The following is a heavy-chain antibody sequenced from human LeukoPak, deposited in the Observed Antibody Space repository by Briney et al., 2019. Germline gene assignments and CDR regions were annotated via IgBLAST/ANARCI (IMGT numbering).Heavy chain of an antibody. CDR2: INAGNGNT. J-gene: IGHJ4*02. V-gene: IGHV1-3*01. D-gene: IGHD6-19*01. Sequence: ASVKVSCTASGYTFTSYAMHWVRQAPGQRLEWMGWINAGNGNTKYSQKSQGRVTITRDTSASTAYMELSSLRSEDTAVYYCARRDSSGWYVFDYWGQGTLVTVSS. CDR3: ARRDSSGWYVFDY. CDR1: GYTFTSYA.